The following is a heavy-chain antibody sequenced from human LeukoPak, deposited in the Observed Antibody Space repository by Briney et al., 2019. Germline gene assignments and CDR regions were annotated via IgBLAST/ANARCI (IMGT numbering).Heavy chain of an antibody. CDR2: IYYSGST. CDR1: GGSISSYY. CDR3: ARQPRGPCSSTSCLNWYFDL. J-gene: IGHJ2*01. D-gene: IGHD2-2*01. Sequence: PSETLSLTCTVSGGSISSYYWSWIRQPPGKGLEWIGYIYYSGSTNYNPSLKSRVTISVDTSKNQFSLKLSSVTAADTAVYYCARQPRGPCSSTSCLNWYFDLWGRGTLVTVSS. V-gene: IGHV4-59*08.